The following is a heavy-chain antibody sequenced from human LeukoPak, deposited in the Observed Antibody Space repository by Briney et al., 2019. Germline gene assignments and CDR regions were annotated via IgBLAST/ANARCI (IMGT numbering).Heavy chain of an antibody. Sequence: GGSLRLSCAASGFTFSSYAMSWVRQAPGRGLEWVSSVSGSGGSTYYADSVKGRFTISRDNSKSTLFLQMNSLRAEDTAVYYCAKSSYYDSSGYYREYYFDYWGQGTLVTVSS. CDR1: GFTFSSYA. J-gene: IGHJ4*02. V-gene: IGHV3-23*01. CDR2: VSGSGGST. CDR3: AKSSYYDSSGYYREYYFDY. D-gene: IGHD3-22*01.